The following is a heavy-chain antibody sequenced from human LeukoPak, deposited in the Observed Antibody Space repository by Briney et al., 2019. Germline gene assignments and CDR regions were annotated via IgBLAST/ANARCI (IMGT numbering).Heavy chain of an antibody. D-gene: IGHD3-22*01. V-gene: IGHV4-38-2*02. CDR2: IFHSGST. CDR1: GYSINSDYY. J-gene: IGHJ3*02. CDR3: TRDRVYYDSSLDAFDI. Sequence: SETLSLTCTVSGYSINSDYYWGWIRQPPGKGLEWIGSIFHSGSTYYNPSLKSRVTISVDTSNNQFSLKLSSVTAADTAVYYCTRDRVYYDSSLDAFDIWGQGTMVTVSS.